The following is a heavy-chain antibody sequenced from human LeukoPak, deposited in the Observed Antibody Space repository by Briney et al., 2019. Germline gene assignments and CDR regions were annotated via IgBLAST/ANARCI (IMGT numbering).Heavy chain of an antibody. Sequence: SVKVSCKASGGTFTSYAISWVRQAPGQGLEWMGRIIPIFGTANYAQKFQGRVTITTDESTSTAYMELSSLRSGDTAVYYCERDYGSGYTFDYWGQGTLVTVSS. D-gene: IGHD3-22*01. CDR1: GGTFTSYA. V-gene: IGHV1-69*05. CDR2: IIPIFGTA. CDR3: ERDYGSGYTFDY. J-gene: IGHJ4*02.